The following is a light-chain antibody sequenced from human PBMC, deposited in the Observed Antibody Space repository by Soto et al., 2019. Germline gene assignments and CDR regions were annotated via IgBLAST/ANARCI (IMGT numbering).Light chain of an antibody. CDR3: QQYGSSPFT. V-gene: IGKV3-20*01. J-gene: IGKJ3*01. CDR1: QSVRSSN. CDR2: GAS. Sequence: EIVLTQSPGTLSLSPGQRATLSCRASQSVRSSNLAWYQQKPGQAPRLLIYGASSRATGIPDRFSGSASGTDFTLTINRLESEDFAVYYCQQYGSSPFTYGPGTKVDIK.